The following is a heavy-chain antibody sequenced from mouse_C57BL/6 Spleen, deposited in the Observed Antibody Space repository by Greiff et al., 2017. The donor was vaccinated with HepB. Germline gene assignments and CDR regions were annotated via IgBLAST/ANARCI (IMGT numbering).Heavy chain of an antibody. CDR1: GYAFSSYW. J-gene: IGHJ2*01. CDR2: IYPGDGDT. V-gene: IGHV1-80*01. Sequence: QVHVKQSGAELVKPGASVKISCKASGYAFSSYWMNWVKQRPGKGLEWIGQIYPGDGDTNYNGKFKGKATLTADKSSSTAYMQLSSLTSEDSAVYFCARGGSNSLDYWGQGTTLTVSS. D-gene: IGHD2-5*01. CDR3: ARGGSNSLDY.